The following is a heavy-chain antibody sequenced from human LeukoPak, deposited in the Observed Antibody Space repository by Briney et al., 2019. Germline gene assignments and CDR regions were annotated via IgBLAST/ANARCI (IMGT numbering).Heavy chain of an antibody. CDR2: ISGDGGGDGGST. V-gene: IGHV3-23*01. D-gene: IGHD5-12*01. CDR3: ANLQARGYSGYSDY. J-gene: IGHJ4*02. CDR1: GFTFSSYA. Sequence: GGSLRLSCAASGFTFSSYAMSWVRQAPGKGLEWVSGISGDGGGDGGSTYYADSVKGRFTISRDNSKNTLYLQMNSLRAEDTAVYYCANLQARGYSGYSDYWGQGTLVTVSS.